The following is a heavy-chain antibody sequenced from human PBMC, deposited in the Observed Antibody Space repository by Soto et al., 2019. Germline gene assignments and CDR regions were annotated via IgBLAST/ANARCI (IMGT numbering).Heavy chain of an antibody. D-gene: IGHD3-3*01. CDR1: GVTFRTYG. CDR2: ISYDGDYK. CDR3: AKSDRGVFGVVMSPALDPLDV. V-gene: IGHV3-30*18. Sequence: QAQLVESGGGVVQPGRSLTLSCVVSGVTFRTYGIHWVRQAPGKGLEWVAVISYDGDYKSYADSVKGRFSISRDNSKNTVYLQLTSLGAEDTALYYCAKSDRGVFGVVMSPALDPLDVWGQGTMVAVSS. J-gene: IGHJ3*01.